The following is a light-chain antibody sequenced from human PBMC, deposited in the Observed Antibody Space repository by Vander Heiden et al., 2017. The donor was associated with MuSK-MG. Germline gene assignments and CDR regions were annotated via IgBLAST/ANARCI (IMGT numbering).Light chain of an antibody. CDR2: AAS. V-gene: IGKV1-9*01. CDR1: QGISSS. J-gene: IGKJ4*01. Sequence: DIQLTQSPSFLSASVGDRVTITCRASQGISSSLAWYQQKPGKAPKLLIYAASTLQSGVPSRFSGSGSGTEFTLTISSLQPEDFATYYFQQLNSYLPFAGWTKVEIK. CDR3: QQLNSYLP.